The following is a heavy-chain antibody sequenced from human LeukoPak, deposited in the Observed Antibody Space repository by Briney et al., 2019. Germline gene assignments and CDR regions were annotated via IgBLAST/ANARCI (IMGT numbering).Heavy chain of an antibody. D-gene: IGHD3-22*01. Sequence: ASVKVSCKASRYTFSNYDINWVRQATGQGLEWMGWMSPNSGNTGYAQKFQGRVTMTRNTSISTAYMELSSLRSEDTAVYYCARALGIVVVISAYWGQGTLVTVSS. CDR2: MSPNSGNT. J-gene: IGHJ4*02. CDR3: ARALGIVVVISAY. V-gene: IGHV1-8*01. CDR1: RYTFSNYD.